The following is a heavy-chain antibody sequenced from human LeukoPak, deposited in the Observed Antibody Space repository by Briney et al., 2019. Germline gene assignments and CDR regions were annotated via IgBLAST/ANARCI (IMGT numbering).Heavy chain of an antibody. V-gene: IGHV3-33*01. CDR2: IWYDGSNK. Sequence: PGGSLRLSCAASGFTFSSYGMHWVRQAPGKGLEWVAVIWYDGSNKYYADSVKGRFTISRDNSKSTLYLQMNSLRAEDTAVYYCARDASQDVWFGELLSRSYYFDYWGQGTLVTVSS. D-gene: IGHD3-10*01. CDR3: ARDASQDVWFGELLSRSYYFDY. CDR1: GFTFSSYG. J-gene: IGHJ4*02.